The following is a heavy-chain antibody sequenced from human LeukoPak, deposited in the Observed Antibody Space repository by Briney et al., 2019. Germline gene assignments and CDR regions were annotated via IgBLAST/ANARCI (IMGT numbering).Heavy chain of an antibody. J-gene: IGHJ3*02. CDR1: GFTFSSYS. CDR2: ISSSSSYI. CDR3: ARPRTENYDFWSGHTLSAFDI. V-gene: IGHV3-21*01. Sequence: GGSLRLSCAASGFTFSSYSMNWVCQAPGKGLEWVSSISSSSSYIYYADSVKGRFTISRDNAKNSLYLQMNRLRAEDTAVYYCARPRTENYDFWSGHTLSAFDIWGQGTMVTVSS. D-gene: IGHD3-3*01.